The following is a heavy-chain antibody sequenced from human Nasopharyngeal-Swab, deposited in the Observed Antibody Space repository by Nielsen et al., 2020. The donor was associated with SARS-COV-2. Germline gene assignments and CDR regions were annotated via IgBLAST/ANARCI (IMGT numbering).Heavy chain of an antibody. CDR2: ISGSGGGT. V-gene: IGHV3-23*01. Sequence: WIRQPPGKGLEWVSSISGSGGGTQYADSVKGRFTISRDNSKNTLLLQMNSLRAEDTAVYYCAFVDTTLLGYYYSGMDVWGQGTTATVSS. D-gene: IGHD5-18*01. CDR3: AFVDTTLLGYYYSGMDV. J-gene: IGHJ6*02.